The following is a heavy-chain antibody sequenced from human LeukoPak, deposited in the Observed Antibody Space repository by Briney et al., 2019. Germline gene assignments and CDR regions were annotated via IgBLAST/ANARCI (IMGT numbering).Heavy chain of an antibody. CDR3: ARVGYSYGRGAFDI. CDR2: IYYSGST. Sequence: PSETLSLTCAVSGGSISSGGYSWSWIRQPPGKGLEWIGYIYYSGSTDYNPSLKSRVTISVDTSKNQFSLKLSSVTAADTAVYYCARVGYSYGRGAFDIWGQGTMVTVSS. J-gene: IGHJ3*02. D-gene: IGHD5-18*01. V-gene: IGHV4-61*08. CDR1: GGSISSGGYS.